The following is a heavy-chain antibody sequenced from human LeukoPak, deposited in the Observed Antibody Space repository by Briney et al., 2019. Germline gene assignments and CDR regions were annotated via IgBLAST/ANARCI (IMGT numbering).Heavy chain of an antibody. Sequence: GGSLRLSCAASGFTFNSYSMNWVRQAPGKGLEWVSSISGSNSYIYYADSMKGRFTISRDNAKNSLYLQMNSLRAEDTAVYYCARDKIVGATHFDYWGQGTLVTVS. D-gene: IGHD1-26*01. CDR2: ISGSNSYI. CDR3: ARDKIVGATHFDY. V-gene: IGHV3-21*01. CDR1: GFTFNSYS. J-gene: IGHJ4*02.